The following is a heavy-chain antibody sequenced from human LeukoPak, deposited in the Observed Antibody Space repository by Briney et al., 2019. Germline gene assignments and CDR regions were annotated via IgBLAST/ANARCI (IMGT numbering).Heavy chain of an antibody. Sequence: SETLSLTCTVSGGSISSSSYSWGWIRQPPGKGLEWIGSIYYSGSTYYNPSLKSRVAISVDTSKNRFSLKLSSVTAADTAVYYCVRSTRRPPYYFDYWGQGTLVTVSS. D-gene: IGHD5/OR15-5a*01. CDR3: VRSTRRPPYYFDY. J-gene: IGHJ4*02. CDR1: GGSISSSSYS. V-gene: IGHV4-39*07. CDR2: IYYSGST.